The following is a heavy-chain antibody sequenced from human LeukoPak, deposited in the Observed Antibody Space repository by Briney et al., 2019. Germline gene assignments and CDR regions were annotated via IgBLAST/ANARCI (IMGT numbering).Heavy chain of an antibody. CDR3: ARGYGDFRVEGRYFHS. CDR1: DGSITNYD. D-gene: IGHD4-17*01. CDR2: VHYSGTA. J-gene: IGHJ4*02. V-gene: IGHV4-59*01. Sequence: SETLSLTCTVSDGSITNYDWSWVRQPPGKGLEFIGHVHYSGTANYNPSLRSRVTISIDTSKKHFFLKLKFVTAADTAVYFCARGYGDFRVEGRYFHSWGQGTLVTVSS.